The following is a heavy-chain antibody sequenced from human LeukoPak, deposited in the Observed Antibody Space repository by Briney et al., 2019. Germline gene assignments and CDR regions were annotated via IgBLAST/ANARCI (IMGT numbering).Heavy chain of an antibody. V-gene: IGHV3-23*01. CDR2: ISGSGGST. Sequence: PGGSLRLSCAASGFTFSSYAMSWVRQAPGKGLEWVSAISGSGGSTYYADSVKGRFTISGDNSKNTLYLQMNSLRAEDTAVYYCAKDRGQIDWLSDAFDIWGQGTMVTVSS. CDR1: GFTFSSYA. D-gene: IGHD3-9*01. J-gene: IGHJ3*02. CDR3: AKDRGQIDWLSDAFDI.